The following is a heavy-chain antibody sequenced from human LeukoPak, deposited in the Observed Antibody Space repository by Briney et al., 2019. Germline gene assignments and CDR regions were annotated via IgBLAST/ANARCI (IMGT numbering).Heavy chain of an antibody. CDR3: ASAIYDYVWGSYRSGYYFDY. V-gene: IGHV4-59*01. CDR1: GGSISSYY. CDR2: IYYSGST. Sequence: PSETLSLTCTVSGGSISSYYWSWIRQPPGKGLEWIGYIYYSGSTNYNPSLKSRVTISVDTSKNQFSLKLSSVTPADTAVYYCASAIYDYVWGSYRSGYYFDYWGQGTLVTVSS. D-gene: IGHD3-16*02. J-gene: IGHJ4*02.